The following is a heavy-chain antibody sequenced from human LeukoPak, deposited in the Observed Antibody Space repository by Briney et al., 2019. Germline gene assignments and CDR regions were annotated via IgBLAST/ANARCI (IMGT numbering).Heavy chain of an antibody. V-gene: IGHV4-38-2*02. CDR1: GYSISSGYY. Sequence: SETLSLTCTVSGYSISSGYYWGWIRQPPGKGLEWIGSIYHSGSTYHNPSLKSRVTISVDTSKNQFSLKLSSVTAADTAVYYCARAGITYTYYYDSSGYYYWGQGTLVTVSS. CDR2: IYHSGST. J-gene: IGHJ4*02. D-gene: IGHD3-22*01. CDR3: ARAGITYTYYYDSSGYYY.